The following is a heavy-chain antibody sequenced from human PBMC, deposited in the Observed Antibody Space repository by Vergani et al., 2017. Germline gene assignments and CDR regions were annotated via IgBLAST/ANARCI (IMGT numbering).Heavy chain of an antibody. Sequence: QVQLQQWGAGLLKPSETLSLTCAVYGGSFSGYYWSWIRQPPGKGLEWIGEINHSGSTNYNPSLKSRVTISVDTSKNQFSLKLSSVTAADAAVYYCAREGLSSSWDYWGQGTLVTVSS. CDR1: GGSFSGYY. D-gene: IGHD6-6*01. J-gene: IGHJ4*02. CDR2: INHSGST. CDR3: AREGLSSSWDY. V-gene: IGHV4-34*01.